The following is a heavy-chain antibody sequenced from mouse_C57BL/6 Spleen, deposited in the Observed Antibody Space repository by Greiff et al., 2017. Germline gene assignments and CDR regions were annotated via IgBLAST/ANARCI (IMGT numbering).Heavy chain of an antibody. CDR1: GFTFSSYA. V-gene: IGHV5-4*01. CDR3: AREVDYGYYGFAY. J-gene: IGHJ3*01. Sequence: EVKVEESGGGLVKPGGSLKLSCAASGFTFSSYAMSWVRQTPEKRLEWVATISDGGSYTYYPDNVKGRFTISRDNAKNNLYLQMSHLKSEDTAMYYCAREVDYGYYGFAYWGQGTLVTVSA. CDR2: ISDGGSYT. D-gene: IGHD2-1*01.